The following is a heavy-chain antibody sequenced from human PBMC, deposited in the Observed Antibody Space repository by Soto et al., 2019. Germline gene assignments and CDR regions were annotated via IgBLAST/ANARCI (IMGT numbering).Heavy chain of an antibody. D-gene: IGHD6-19*01. CDR2: ISYDGSNK. J-gene: IGHJ3*02. V-gene: IGHV3-30*18. Sequence: GGSLGLACAASGFTFSNYGMHWVRQAPGKGLEWVAVISYDGSNKYYADSVKGRFTISRDNSKNTLYLQMNSLRAEDTAVYYCAKDKSQWRAGAFDIWGQGTMVTVSS. CDR3: AKDKSQWRAGAFDI. CDR1: GFTFSNYG.